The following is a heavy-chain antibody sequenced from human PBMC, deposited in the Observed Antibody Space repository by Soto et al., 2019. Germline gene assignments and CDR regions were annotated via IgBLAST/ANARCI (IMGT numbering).Heavy chain of an antibody. CDR1: GGTFSSYT. CDR3: AMKYCSSTGCYMDY. D-gene: IGHD2-2*02. Sequence: QVQLVQSGAEVQKPGSSVKVSCKASGGTFSSYTISWVRQAPGQGLEWMGRSIPIVGIANYAQKFQGRATIDVDKSENTAYMGLSTLSTDEAVLYYCAMKYCSSTGCYMDYWGQGTLVTVSS. CDR2: SIPIVGIA. J-gene: IGHJ4*02. V-gene: IGHV1-69*02.